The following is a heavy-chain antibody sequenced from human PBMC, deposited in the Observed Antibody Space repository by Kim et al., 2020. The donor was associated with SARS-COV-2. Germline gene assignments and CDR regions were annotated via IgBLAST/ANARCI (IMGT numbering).Heavy chain of an antibody. CDR1: GFTFSTYW. CDR3: ARLPAIVPVGRYFDY. Sequence: GGSLRLSCAASGFTFSTYWMSWVRQAPGKGLEWVANIKEDGSEKFYVDSVKGRFTISRDNAKISLYLQMNSLRAEDTAVYYCARLPAIVPVGRYFDYWGQGILVSVSS. J-gene: IGHJ4*02. D-gene: IGHD2-2*01. V-gene: IGHV3-7*01. CDR2: IKEDGSEK.